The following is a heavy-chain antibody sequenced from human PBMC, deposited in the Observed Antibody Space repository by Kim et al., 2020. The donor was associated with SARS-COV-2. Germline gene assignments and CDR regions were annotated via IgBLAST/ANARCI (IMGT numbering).Heavy chain of an antibody. CDR3: AKVSSDYVWGNYRSFDF. CDR2: ISGSSSGGNT. CDR1: GFIFSNYG. D-gene: IGHD3-16*02. Sequence: GGSLRLSCAASGFIFSNYGMTWVRQAPGKGLEWVSVISGSSSGGNTDYADSVKGRFTISRDNSKNTVFLQMNSLRGEDTAVYYCAKVSSDYVWGNYRSFDFWGQGTLVSVSS. J-gene: IGHJ4*02. V-gene: IGHV3-23*01.